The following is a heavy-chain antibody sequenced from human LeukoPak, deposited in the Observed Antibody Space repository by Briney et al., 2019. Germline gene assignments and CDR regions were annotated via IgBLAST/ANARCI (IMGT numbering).Heavy chain of an antibody. V-gene: IGHV4-4*02. Sequence: SGTLSLTCAVSGGSISSSNWWSWVRQPPGKGLEWIGEIYHSGSTNYNPSLKSRVTISVDKSKNQFSLKLSSVAAADTAVYYCSSQRRYYYDSSGLRRWGQGTLVTVSS. J-gene: IGHJ4*02. CDR1: GGSISSSNW. D-gene: IGHD3-22*01. CDR3: SSQRRYYYDSSGLRR. CDR2: IYHSGST.